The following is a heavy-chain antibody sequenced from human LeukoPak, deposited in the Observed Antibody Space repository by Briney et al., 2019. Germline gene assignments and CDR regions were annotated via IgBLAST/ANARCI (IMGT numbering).Heavy chain of an antibody. CDR1: GYTFTGYY. D-gene: IGHD3-22*01. CDR3: ARDTYYYDSSGYMVAY. CDR2: INPNSGGT. J-gene: IGHJ4*02. Sequence: ASVKVSCKASGYTFTGYYMHWVRPAPGQGLEWMGWINPNSGGTNYAQKFQGRVTMTRDTSISTAYMELSRLRSDDTAVYYCARDTYYYDSSGYMVAYWGQGTLVTVSS. V-gene: IGHV1-2*02.